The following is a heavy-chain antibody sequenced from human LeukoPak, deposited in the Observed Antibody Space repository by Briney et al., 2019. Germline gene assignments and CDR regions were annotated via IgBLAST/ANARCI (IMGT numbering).Heavy chain of an antibody. CDR2: ISTSGGT. CDR1: GGSINSGSYY. Sequence: PSETLSLTCTVSGGSINSGSYYWTWIRQPAGKALEWIGRISTSGGTNYNPSLKSRVTISLDTSKSQFSLKLSSVTAADTAVYYCARDTVVTAIRWDKYYYSYYMDVWGKGTTVTVSS. D-gene: IGHD2-21*02. J-gene: IGHJ6*03. V-gene: IGHV4-61*02. CDR3: ARDTVVTAIRWDKYYYSYYMDV.